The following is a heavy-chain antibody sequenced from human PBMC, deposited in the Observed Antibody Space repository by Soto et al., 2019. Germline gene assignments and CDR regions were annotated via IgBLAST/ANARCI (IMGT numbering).Heavy chain of an antibody. CDR1: GGSIRSSSYY. Sequence: LSLTCTVSGGSIRSSSYYWGWILQPPGKGLEWIGYIYYSGNTDYNPSLKSRLAISIDTSKNQFSLKLSSVTAADTAVYFCAREGGESSDGLYYFDSWGQGSLVTVSS. CDR3: AREGGESSDGLYYFDS. V-gene: IGHV4-39*07. D-gene: IGHD3-16*01. CDR2: IYYSGNT. J-gene: IGHJ4*02.